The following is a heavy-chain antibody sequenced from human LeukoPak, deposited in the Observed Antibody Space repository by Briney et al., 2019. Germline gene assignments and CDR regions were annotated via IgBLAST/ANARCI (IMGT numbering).Heavy chain of an antibody. CDR2: INYSGST. J-gene: IGHJ3*02. Sequence: PSETLSLTCTVSGGSISSYYWSWIRQPPGKGLEWIAYINYSGSTNYNPSLKSRLTISVDTSKNQFSLKLTSVTAADTAVYYCAGRGGSPLGAFDIWGQGTMVTVSS. CDR1: GGSISSYY. CDR3: AGRGGSPLGAFDI. D-gene: IGHD1-26*01. V-gene: IGHV4-59*08.